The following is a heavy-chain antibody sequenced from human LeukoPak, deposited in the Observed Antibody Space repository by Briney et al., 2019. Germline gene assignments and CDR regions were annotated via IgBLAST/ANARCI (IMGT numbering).Heavy chain of an antibody. CDR2: ISYDGSNK. J-gene: IGHJ3*02. V-gene: IGHV3-30*01. Sequence: GGSLRLSCAASGFTFSSYAMHWVRQAPGKGLEWVAVISYDGSNKYYADSVKGRFTISRDNSENTLYLQMNSLRAEDTAVYYCARDGITGTTNAFDIWGQGTMVTVSS. CDR3: ARDGITGTTNAFDI. CDR1: GFTFSSYA. D-gene: IGHD1-7*01.